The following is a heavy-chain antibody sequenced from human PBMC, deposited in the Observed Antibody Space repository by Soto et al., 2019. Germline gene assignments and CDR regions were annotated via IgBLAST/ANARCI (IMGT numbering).Heavy chain of an antibody. V-gene: IGHV3-23*01. CDR3: ARSLLSSGLDY. J-gene: IGHJ4*02. Sequence: EVQLLDSGGGLAQPGGSLRLSCIASGFTFSSYAMSWVRQAPGKGLEWVSGISGSGSNTDYADSVKGRFTISRDNSKNTLYLQMNSLKAEDTAIYYCARSLLSSGLDYWGQGTLVTVSS. CDR2: ISGSGSNT. CDR1: GFTFSSYA.